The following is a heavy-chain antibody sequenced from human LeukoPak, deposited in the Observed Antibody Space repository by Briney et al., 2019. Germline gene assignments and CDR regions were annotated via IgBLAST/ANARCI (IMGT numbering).Heavy chain of an antibody. V-gene: IGHV3-33*06. Sequence: PGRSLRLSCAASGFTFSNYGMHWVRQAPGKGLEWVAVIWYDGSNKYYVDSVKGRFTISRDNSKNTLYLQMSSPTAEDTAMYYCAKDSTDRVLDYWGQGTLVTVSS. CDR2: IWYDGSNK. D-gene: IGHD1-14*01. CDR3: AKDSTDRVLDY. CDR1: GFTFSNYG. J-gene: IGHJ4*02.